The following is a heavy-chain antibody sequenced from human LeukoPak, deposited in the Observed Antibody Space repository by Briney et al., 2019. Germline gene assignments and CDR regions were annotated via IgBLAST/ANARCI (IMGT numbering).Heavy chain of an antibody. J-gene: IGHJ4*02. CDR3: NSAPWLLRRMGGFDY. CDR2: IRSKASGGTT. V-gene: IGHV3-49*03. D-gene: IGHD6-19*01. Sequence: GGSLRLSCTGSGFTFGDYVMTWFRQAPGKGLEWVCLIRSKASGGTTQYAASVKGRFTLYRNDSKSIPYLQMTSLKIEDAAVYYCNSAPWLLRRMGGFDYWGQGTLVTVSS. CDR1: GFTFGDYV.